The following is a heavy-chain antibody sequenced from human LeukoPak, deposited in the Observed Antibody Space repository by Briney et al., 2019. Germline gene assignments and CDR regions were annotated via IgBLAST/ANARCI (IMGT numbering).Heavy chain of an antibody. V-gene: IGHV5-51*01. Sequence: GESLKISCKGSGYSFINYWIGWVRQMPGKGLDWMGIIYPGDSDTRYSPSFQGQVVISADKSISTAYLQWSSLKASDTAMYYCAREEYRSGWFHDYWGQGTLVTVSS. CDR3: AREEYRSGWFHDY. CDR1: GYSFINYW. CDR2: IYPGDSDT. J-gene: IGHJ4*02. D-gene: IGHD6-19*01.